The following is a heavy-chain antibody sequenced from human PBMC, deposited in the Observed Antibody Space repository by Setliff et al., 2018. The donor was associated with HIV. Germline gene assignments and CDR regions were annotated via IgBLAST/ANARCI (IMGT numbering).Heavy chain of an antibody. D-gene: IGHD6-19*01. V-gene: IGHV4-61*10. J-gene: IGHJ4*02. CDR2: IYALGNT. Sequence: SETLPLTCSVSXDSVSXGTXXWSWIRQPAXKGLEWIGHIYALGNTNYNPSLSSRVTXSLDKSRNQLSXELXSXXXXXXXXYYFAXXXXXGWYYFDYWGQGTLVT. CDR1: XDSVSXGTXX. CDR3: AXXXXXGWYYFDY.